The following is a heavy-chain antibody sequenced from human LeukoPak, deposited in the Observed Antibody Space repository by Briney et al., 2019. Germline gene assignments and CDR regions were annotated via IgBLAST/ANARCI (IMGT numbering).Heavy chain of an antibody. V-gene: IGHV4-59*01. CDR2: IYYSGST. CDR3: ARGTALGMVANYFDY. J-gene: IGHJ4*02. CDR1: GGSISTYY. Sequence: SETLSLTCTVSGGSISTYYWSWIRQPPGKGLEWIGYIYYSGSTNYNPSLKSRVTISVDTSKNQFSLKLSSVTAADTAVYYCARGTALGMVANYFDYWGQGTLVTVSS. D-gene: IGHD1-26*01.